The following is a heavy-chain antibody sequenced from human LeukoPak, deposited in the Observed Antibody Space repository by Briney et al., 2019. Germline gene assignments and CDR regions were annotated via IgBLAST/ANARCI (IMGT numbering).Heavy chain of an antibody. Sequence: SETLSLTCAVYGGSFSGYYWSWLRQPPGKGLEWIGEINHSGSTNYNPSLKSRVTISVDTSKNQFSLKLSSVTAADTAVYYCARGDYYDSSGYYTYYFDYWGPGTLVTVSS. CDR1: GGSFSGYY. V-gene: IGHV4-34*01. J-gene: IGHJ4*02. CDR3: ARGDYYDSSGYYTYYFDY. D-gene: IGHD3-22*01. CDR2: INHSGST.